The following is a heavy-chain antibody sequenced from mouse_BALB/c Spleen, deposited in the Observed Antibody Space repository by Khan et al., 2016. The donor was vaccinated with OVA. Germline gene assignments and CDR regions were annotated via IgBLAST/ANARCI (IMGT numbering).Heavy chain of an antibody. CDR3: ARDGSRYNYAMDY. J-gene: IGHJ4*01. D-gene: IGHD2-3*01. CDR1: GYSITSDYA. Sequence: EVELVESGPGLVKPSQSLSLTCTVTGYSITSDYAWNWIRQFPGNKLEWMGYIRSSGSTNYNPALKSRTSMTRDTSKNQFFLQLNSVTTEDTATYYCARDGSRYNYAMDYWGQGTSVTVSS. CDR2: IRSSGST. V-gene: IGHV3-2*02.